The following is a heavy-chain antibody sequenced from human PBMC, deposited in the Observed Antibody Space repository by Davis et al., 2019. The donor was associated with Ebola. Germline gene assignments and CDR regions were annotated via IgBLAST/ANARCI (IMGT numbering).Heavy chain of an antibody. CDR3: AREGVQGVIVY. Sequence: GESLKISCATSGSTFSTYAMSWVRRAPGKGLEWVSVIYSGGSTYYADSVKGRFTISRDNAKNSLYLQMNSLRAEDTAVYYCAREGVQGVIVYWGQGTLVTVSS. CDR2: IYSGGST. D-gene: IGHD3-10*01. CDR1: GSTFSTYA. J-gene: IGHJ4*02. V-gene: IGHV3-66*01.